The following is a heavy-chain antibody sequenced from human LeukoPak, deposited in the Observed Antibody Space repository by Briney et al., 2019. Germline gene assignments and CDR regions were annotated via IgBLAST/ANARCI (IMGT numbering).Heavy chain of an antibody. V-gene: IGHV4-39*07. CDR3: ARNSISASIVVVAATGSPDNWFDP. Sequence: SETLSLTCTVSGGSISSSSYHWGWIRQPPGKGLEWIGSIYYSGSTYYNPSLKSRVTISVDTSKNQFSLKLSSVTAADTAVYYCARNSISASIVVVAATGSPDNWFDPWGQGTLVTVSS. CDR1: GGSISSSSYH. J-gene: IGHJ5*02. CDR2: IYYSGST. D-gene: IGHD2-15*01.